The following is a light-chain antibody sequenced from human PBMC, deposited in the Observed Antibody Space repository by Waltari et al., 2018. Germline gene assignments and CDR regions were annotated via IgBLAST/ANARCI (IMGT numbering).Light chain of an antibody. Sequence: DIQMTQPPSSLSASVGDRLTIPCRASQRISNFLNWYQQKPGKAPKLLIYAASSLQSGVPSRFSASGSGTDFTLTISSLQPEDFATYFCQQSYSSLYTFGQGTKLEI. V-gene: IGKV1-39*01. CDR3: QQSYSSLYT. CDR2: AAS. J-gene: IGKJ2*01. CDR1: QRISNF.